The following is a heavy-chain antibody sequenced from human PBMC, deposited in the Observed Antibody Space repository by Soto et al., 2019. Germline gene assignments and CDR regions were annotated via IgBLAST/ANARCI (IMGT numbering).Heavy chain of an antibody. CDR2: ISGSSSMI. D-gene: IGHD2-8*01. V-gene: IGHV3-48*01. CDR3: ARDLNPRQEMLYALLGY. Sequence: GSLRLSCAASGFTFSSYSMNWVRQAPGKGLEWVSYISGSSSMIYYADSVKGRFTISRDNAKNSLYLQMNSLRAEDTAVYYCARDLNPRQEMLYALLGYWGQGTLVTSPQ. J-gene: IGHJ4*02. CDR1: GFTFSSYS.